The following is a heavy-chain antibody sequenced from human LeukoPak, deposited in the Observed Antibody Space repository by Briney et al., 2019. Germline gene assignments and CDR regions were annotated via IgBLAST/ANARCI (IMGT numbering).Heavy chain of an antibody. CDR1: GFSFSSNW. CDR3: ARPAVAGLRAGGYDY. V-gene: IGHV3-74*01. CDR2: ISSDGSII. Sequence: GGSLRLSCAASGFSFSSNWMHWVRQAPGKGLVWVSRISSDGSIINYADSVKGRFTISRDNAKNTLYLQMNSLRVEDTAVYYCARPAVAGLRAGGYDYWGQGTLVTVSS. D-gene: IGHD6-19*01. J-gene: IGHJ4*02.